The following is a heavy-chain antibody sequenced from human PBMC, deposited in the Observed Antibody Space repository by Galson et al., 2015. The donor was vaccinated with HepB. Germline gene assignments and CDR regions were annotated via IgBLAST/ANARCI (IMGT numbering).Heavy chain of an antibody. J-gene: IGHJ6*03. D-gene: IGHD2-8*01. V-gene: IGHV3-13*01. CDR3: ARGVSARYFYYMDV. Sequence: SLRLSCAASGFTFSNYDMHWVRQATGKGLEWVSSFGTAGDTYYQGSVKGRFTISRENAKNSLYLQMNSLRAGDTAVYYCARGVSARYFYYMDVWGKGTTVIVSS. CDR1: GFTFSNYD. CDR2: FGTAGDT.